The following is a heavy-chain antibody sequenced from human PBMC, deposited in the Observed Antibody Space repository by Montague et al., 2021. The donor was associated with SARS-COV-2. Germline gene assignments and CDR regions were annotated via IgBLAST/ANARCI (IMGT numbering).Heavy chain of an antibody. CDR2: TYYRSKWHN. J-gene: IGHJ4*02. CDR3: ARGWVATIPHMDN. Sequence: CAISGDSVSSNSAAWNCIRRSRSSCLEGLGRTYYRSKWHNDYAVSVKSRITINPDTSKNQFSLQLKSVTPEDTAVYYCARGWVATIPHMDNWGQGSLVIVSS. V-gene: IGHV6-1*01. D-gene: IGHD5-12*01. CDR1: GDSVSSNSAA.